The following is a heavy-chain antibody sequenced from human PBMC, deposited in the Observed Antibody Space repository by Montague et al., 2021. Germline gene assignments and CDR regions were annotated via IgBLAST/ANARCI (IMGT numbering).Heavy chain of an antibody. Sequence: SETLSLTCTVTGGPIDGVYWCWCLQPPPKGLLWIGYIYDSGTTNYNHSLKSRVTISADTTKNQFSLNLRSVTAADTAVYFCARRLGSSDPFDNWGEGTPVTVSS. CDR3: ARRLGSSDPFDN. J-gene: IGHJ4*01. CDR2: IYDSGTT. D-gene: IGHD6-25*01. CDR1: GGPIDGVY. V-gene: IGHV4-59*08.